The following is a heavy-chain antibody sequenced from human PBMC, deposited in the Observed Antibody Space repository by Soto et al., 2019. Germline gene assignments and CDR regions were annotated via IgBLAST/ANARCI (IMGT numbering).Heavy chain of an antibody. Sequence: EVQLLESGGGLVQPGGSLRLSCTASGFTFSSYAMSWVRQAPGKGLEWVSAISGSGGSTYYADSVKGRFTISRDNSKNTLYLQMNSLRAEDTAVYYCAKRVYYVSSGYEDYWGQGTLVTVSS. CDR3: AKRVYYVSSGYEDY. D-gene: IGHD3-22*01. J-gene: IGHJ4*02. CDR2: ISGSGGST. CDR1: GFTFSSYA. V-gene: IGHV3-23*01.